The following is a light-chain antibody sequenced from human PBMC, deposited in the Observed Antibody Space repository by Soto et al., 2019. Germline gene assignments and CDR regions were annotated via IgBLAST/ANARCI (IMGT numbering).Light chain of an antibody. CDR3: MQALQTPYT. CDR2: LGS. CDR1: QSLRHSNGYNY. V-gene: IGKV2-28*01. Sequence: DIVMTQSPLSLPVTPGEPASISCRSSQSLRHSNGYNYLDWYLQKPGQSPQLLIYLGSNRASGVTDRFSGSGSGTDVTLKISRVEAEDVGVYYCMQALQTPYTCGQGTKMEIK. J-gene: IGKJ2*01.